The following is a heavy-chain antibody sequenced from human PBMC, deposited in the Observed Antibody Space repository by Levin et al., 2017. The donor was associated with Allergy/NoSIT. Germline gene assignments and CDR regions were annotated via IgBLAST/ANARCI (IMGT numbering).Heavy chain of an antibody. CDR3: ARGLPNEIFGLRRDS. J-gene: IGHJ4*02. CDR2: MKPNSGNT. V-gene: IGHV1-8*01. D-gene: IGHD3/OR15-3a*01. CDR1: GYTFTSYD. Sequence: ASVKVSCKASGYTFTSYDINWVRQAPGQGLEWMAWMKPNSGNTGYAQKFQGRLTLTRDASISTAYMELTSLRSDDTAVYYCARGLPNEIFGLRRDSWGQGTLVTVSS.